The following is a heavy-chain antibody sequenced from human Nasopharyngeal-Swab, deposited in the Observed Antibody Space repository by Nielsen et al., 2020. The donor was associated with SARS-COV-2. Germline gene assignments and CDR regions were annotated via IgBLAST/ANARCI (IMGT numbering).Heavy chain of an antibody. J-gene: IGHJ4*02. V-gene: IGHV1-46*01. CDR2: INPSGGST. CDR3: ARVGVGYSGYDSVDY. Sequence: WVRQAPGRGLEWMGIINPSGGSTSYAQKFQGRVTMTRDTSTSTVYLELSSLRSDDTAVYYCARVGVGYSGYDSVDYWGQGTLVTVSS. D-gene: IGHD5-12*01.